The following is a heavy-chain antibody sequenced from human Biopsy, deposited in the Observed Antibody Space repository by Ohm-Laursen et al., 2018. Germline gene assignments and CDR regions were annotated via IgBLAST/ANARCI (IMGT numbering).Heavy chain of an antibody. D-gene: IGHD6-19*01. V-gene: IGHV3-48*03. J-gene: IGHJ3*02. CDR3: ARSGWPENDAFDI. CDR2: ISSSNTI. CDR1: GFTFSNYE. Sequence: SLRLSCAASGFTFSNYEMNWVRQAPGKGLEWVSYISSSNTIYYADSVKGRFTISRDNSKNTLYLQMNGLRAEDTAVYYCARSGWPENDAFDIWGQGTMVTVSS.